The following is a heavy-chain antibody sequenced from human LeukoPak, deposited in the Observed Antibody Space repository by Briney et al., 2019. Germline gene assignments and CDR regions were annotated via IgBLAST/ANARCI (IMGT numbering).Heavy chain of an antibody. V-gene: IGHV3-13*01. Sequence: GGSLRLSRVASGFTFSSYDMHWVRQVSGKGLEWVSAIGTAGETYYPVSVKGRFTISRENAKNSFYLQMNSLRSGDTAVYYCARGARSGGSRGIYYFDFWGQGTLVTVSS. CDR3: ARGARSGGSRGIYYFDF. D-gene: IGHD2-15*01. J-gene: IGHJ4*02. CDR1: GFTFSSYD. CDR2: IGTAGET.